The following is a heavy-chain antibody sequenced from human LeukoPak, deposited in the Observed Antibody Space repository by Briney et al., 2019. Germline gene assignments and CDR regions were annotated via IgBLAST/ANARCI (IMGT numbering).Heavy chain of an antibody. J-gene: IGHJ4*02. Sequence: SETLSLTCAVYGGSFSGYYWSWIRQPAGKGLEWIGRIYTSGSTNYNPSLKSRVTMSVDTSKNQFSLKLSSVTAADTAVYYCARDSGHPSSWPYSYFDYWGQGTLVTVSS. V-gene: IGHV4-4*07. CDR3: ARDSGHPSSWPYSYFDY. CDR1: GGSFSGYY. CDR2: IYTSGST. D-gene: IGHD6-13*01.